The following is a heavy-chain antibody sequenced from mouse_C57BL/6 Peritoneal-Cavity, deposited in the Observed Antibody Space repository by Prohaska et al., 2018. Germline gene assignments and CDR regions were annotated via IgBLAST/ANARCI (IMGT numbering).Heavy chain of an antibody. Sequence: EVQLQQSGPELVKPGASVKIPCKASGYTFTDYNMDWVKQSHGKSLEWIGDINPNNGGTIYNQKFKGKATLTVDKSSSTAYMELRSLTSEDTAVYDCARNYGSSYHFDYSCQGTTLTVSS. CDR1: GYTFTDYN. D-gene: IGHD1-1*01. CDR3: ARNYGSSYHFDY. J-gene: IGHJ2*01. V-gene: IGHV1-18*01. CDR2: INPNNGGT.